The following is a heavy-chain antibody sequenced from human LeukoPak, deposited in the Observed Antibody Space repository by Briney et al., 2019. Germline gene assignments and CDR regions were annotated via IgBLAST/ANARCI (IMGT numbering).Heavy chain of an antibody. D-gene: IGHD3-22*01. V-gene: IGHV1-2*06. Sequence: GASVKVSCKASGYTFTDYYIHWLRQAPGQGLEWMGRINPKSGGTNYAQKFQGRVTMTRDTSISTAYMEVISLRSDDTAVYYCAKDKVGDDSGLVDYWGQGILVTVSS. CDR2: INPKSGGT. J-gene: IGHJ4*02. CDR3: AKDKVGDDSGLVDY. CDR1: GYTFTDYY.